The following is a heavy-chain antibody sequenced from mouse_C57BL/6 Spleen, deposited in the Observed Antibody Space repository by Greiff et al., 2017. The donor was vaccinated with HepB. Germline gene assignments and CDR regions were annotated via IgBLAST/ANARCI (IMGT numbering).Heavy chain of an antibody. CDR3: ARGVDGYSLFYY. D-gene: IGHD2-3*01. Sequence: QVQLKESGAELVRPGTSVKVSCKASGYAFTNYLIEWVKQRPGQGLEWIGVINPGSGGTNYNEKFKGKATLTADKSSSTAYMQLSSLTSEDSAVYFCARGVDGYSLFYYWGQGTTLTVSS. V-gene: IGHV1-54*01. J-gene: IGHJ2*01. CDR2: INPGSGGT. CDR1: GYAFTNYL.